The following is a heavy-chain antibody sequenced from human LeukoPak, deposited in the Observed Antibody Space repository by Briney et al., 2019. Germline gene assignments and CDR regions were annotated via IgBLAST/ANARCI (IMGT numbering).Heavy chain of an antibody. CDR2: INNDESHT. D-gene: IGHD6-13*01. Sequence: GGSLRLSCAASGFTFSSYWMHWVRQAPGKGLVWVSRINNDESHTTYADSVKGRFTISRDNAKNTLYLQMNSLRVEDTAVYYCARDQSSSWYVAWFDPWGQGTLVTVSS. CDR3: ARDQSSSWYVAWFDP. V-gene: IGHV3-74*01. J-gene: IGHJ5*02. CDR1: GFTFSSYW.